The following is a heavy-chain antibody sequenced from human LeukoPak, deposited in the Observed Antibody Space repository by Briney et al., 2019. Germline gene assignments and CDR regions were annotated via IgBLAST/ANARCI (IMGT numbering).Heavy chain of an antibody. CDR3: ASATYGSGSYYSDY. V-gene: IGHV3-33*08. Sequence: GGSLRLSCAASGFTFNSFDMHWVRQSRGKGLEWVAIIWYDGSNKYYSDSVKGRFTISRDNSKNTLYLQMKSLRAEDTAVYYCASATYGSGSYYSDYWGQGTLVTVSS. CDR1: GFTFNSFD. J-gene: IGHJ4*02. CDR2: IWYDGSNK. D-gene: IGHD3-10*01.